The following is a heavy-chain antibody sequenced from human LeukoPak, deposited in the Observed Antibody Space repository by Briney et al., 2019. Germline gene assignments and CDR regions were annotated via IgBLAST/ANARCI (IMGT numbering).Heavy chain of an antibody. Sequence: PGGSLRLSCAASGFTFSSYAMHWVRQAPGKGLEWVAVISYDGSNKYYADSVKGRFTISRDNSKNTLYLQMNSLRAEDTAVYYCAKDQEDYDFWSGPTYFDYWGQGTLVTVSS. J-gene: IGHJ4*02. V-gene: IGHV3-30-3*01. CDR2: ISYDGSNK. CDR3: AKDQEDYDFWSGPTYFDY. D-gene: IGHD3-3*01. CDR1: GFTFSSYA.